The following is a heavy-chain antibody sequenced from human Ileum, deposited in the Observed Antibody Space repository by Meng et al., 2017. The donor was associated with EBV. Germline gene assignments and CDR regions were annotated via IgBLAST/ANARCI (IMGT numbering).Heavy chain of an antibody. D-gene: IGHD3-22*01. V-gene: IGHV6-1*01. CDR3: ARDSSSSAYSPFDY. Sequence: QVQLPQAVLATVTHSPTISLNCASSWDRFHSNSAAWHWYRQSPSRGLEWVGRTYYRSKWYNDYAVSVKSRITINPDTSKNQVSLQLNSVTPEDTAVYYCARDSSSSAYSPFDYWGQGTLVTVSS. CDR2: TYYRSKWYN. CDR1: WDRFHSNSAA. J-gene: IGHJ4*02.